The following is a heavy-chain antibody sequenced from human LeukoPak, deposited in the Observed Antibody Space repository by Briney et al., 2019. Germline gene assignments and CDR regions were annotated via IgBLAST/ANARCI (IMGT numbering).Heavy chain of an antibody. V-gene: IGHV3-48*01. Sequence: PGGSLRLSCVASGFTFSDFSLNWVRQAPGKGLEWISCIGSAIYYADSVKGRFTISRDNAKNSLYLQMNSLRAEDTAVYYCARDSSTYYYGSGSYGGSVDYWGQGTLVTVSS. CDR1: GFTFSDFS. CDR3: ARDSSTYYYGSGSYGGSVDY. J-gene: IGHJ4*02. CDR2: IGSAI. D-gene: IGHD3-10*01.